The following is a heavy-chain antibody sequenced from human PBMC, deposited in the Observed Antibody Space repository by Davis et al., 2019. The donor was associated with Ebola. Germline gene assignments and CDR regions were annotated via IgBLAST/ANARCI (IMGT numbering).Heavy chain of an antibody. Sequence: ASVQVSCKASAYTFTSYGISWVRQAPGQGLEWMGWISAYNGNTNYAQKLQGRVTMTTDTSTSTAYMELRSLRSDDTAVYYCARGAKYSSSWYPNFDHWGQGTLVTVSS. CDR3: ARGAKYSSSWYPNFDH. CDR2: ISAYNGNT. D-gene: IGHD6-13*01. V-gene: IGHV1-18*01. CDR1: AYTFTSYG. J-gene: IGHJ4*02.